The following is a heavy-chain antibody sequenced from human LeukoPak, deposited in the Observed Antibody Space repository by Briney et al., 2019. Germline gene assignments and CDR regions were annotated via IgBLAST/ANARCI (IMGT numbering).Heavy chain of an antibody. V-gene: IGHV1-69*01. CDR2: IIPIFGTA. J-gene: IGHJ4*02. CDR1: GGTFSSYA. CDR3: ARESMDWGYVDY. Sequence: SVKVSCKASGGTFSSYAISWVRQAHGQGLEWMGGIIPIFGTANYAQKFQGRVTITADESTSTAYMELSSLRSEDTAVYYCARESMDWGYVDYWGQGTLVSVSS. D-gene: IGHD3/OR15-3a*01.